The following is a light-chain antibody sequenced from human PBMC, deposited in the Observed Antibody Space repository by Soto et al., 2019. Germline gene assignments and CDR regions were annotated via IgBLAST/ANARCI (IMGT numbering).Light chain of an antibody. CDR1: QSVSSY. V-gene: IGKV3D-15*01. Sequence: EIVLTQSPATLSLSPGDRATLSCRASQSVSSYLAWYQQKPGQAPRLIIYDASSRATGIPARFSGSGSGTEFTLTISSLQSEDFAVYYCQQYNSWPPITFGQGTRLEIK. CDR2: DAS. J-gene: IGKJ5*01. CDR3: QQYNSWPPIT.